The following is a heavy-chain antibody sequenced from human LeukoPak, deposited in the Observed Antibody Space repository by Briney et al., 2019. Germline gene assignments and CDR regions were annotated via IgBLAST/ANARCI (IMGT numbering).Heavy chain of an antibody. CDR1: GVTFSSYA. V-gene: IGHV3-23*01. J-gene: IGHJ4*01. CDR3: AKEVLTVLRYFDWYYFDY. Sequence: PGGSLRLSCAASGVTFSSYAMSWVRQAPGQGLEWVSAISGSGGSTYYADSVNGRLTISRDNSKNTLYLQMNRLRAEDTAVYYCAKEVLTVLRYFDWYYFDYWGQGTLVTVSS. CDR2: ISGSGGST. D-gene: IGHD3-9*01.